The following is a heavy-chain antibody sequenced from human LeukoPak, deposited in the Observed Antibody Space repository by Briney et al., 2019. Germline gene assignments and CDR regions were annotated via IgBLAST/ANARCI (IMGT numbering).Heavy chain of an antibody. CDR1: GGSISSYY. Sequence: PSETLSLTRTVSGGSISSYYWTWIRQPPGKGLEWIGSVYYSGNTNYNPSLKSRVTISLDTSRNQFSLKLSSVTAADTAVYYCARRARATSGGDYFDYWGQGTLVTVSS. J-gene: IGHJ4*02. V-gene: IGHV4-59*08. CDR2: VYYSGNT. D-gene: IGHD6-13*01. CDR3: ARRARATSGGDYFDY.